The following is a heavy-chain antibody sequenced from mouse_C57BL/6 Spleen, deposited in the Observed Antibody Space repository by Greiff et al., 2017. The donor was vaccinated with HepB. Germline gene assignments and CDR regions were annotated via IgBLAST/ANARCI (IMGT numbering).Heavy chain of an antibody. V-gene: IGHV1-82*01. D-gene: IGHD1-1*01. CDR2: IYPGDGDT. Sequence: QVQLQQSGPELVKPGASVKIPCKASGYAFSSSWMNWVKQRPGKGLEWIGRIYPGDGDTNYNGKFKGKATLTADKSSSTAYMQLSSLTSEDSAVYFCARRDYYGSSYVGDAMDYWGQGTSVTVSS. CDR3: ARRDYYGSSYVGDAMDY. CDR1: GYAFSSSW. J-gene: IGHJ4*01.